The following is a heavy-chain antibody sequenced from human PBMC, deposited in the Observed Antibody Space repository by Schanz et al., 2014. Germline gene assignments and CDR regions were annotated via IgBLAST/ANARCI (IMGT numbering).Heavy chain of an antibody. Sequence: DVQLVDSGGGLVQPGGSLRLSCAASGFTVSNSYIHWVRQAPGKGLEWVSTIYSSGSTYYADSVRGRFTISRDNSMNTVYLQMNSLRSDDAAVYYCARVDSGYDSHLYYYYYYMDVWGKGTTVTVSS. CDR2: IYSSGST. CDR3: ARVDSGYDSHLYYYYYYMDV. D-gene: IGHD5-12*01. CDR1: GFTVSNSY. V-gene: IGHV3-53*04. J-gene: IGHJ6*03.